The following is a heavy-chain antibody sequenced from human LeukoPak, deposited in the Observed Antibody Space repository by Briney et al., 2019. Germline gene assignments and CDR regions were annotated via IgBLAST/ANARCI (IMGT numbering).Heavy chain of an antibody. CDR2: IYYSGTT. V-gene: IGHV4-59*01. D-gene: IGHD3-10*01. CDR1: GGSISSYY. J-gene: IGHJ5*02. Sequence: SETLSLTCTVSGGSISSYYWSWIRQPPEKGPEWIGYIYYSGTTNYNPSLKSPVTISVDTSKNQFSLKLTSVTAADTAVYFCARGGYYGSGNDFRFDPWGQGTLVTVSS. CDR3: ARGGYYGSGNDFRFDP.